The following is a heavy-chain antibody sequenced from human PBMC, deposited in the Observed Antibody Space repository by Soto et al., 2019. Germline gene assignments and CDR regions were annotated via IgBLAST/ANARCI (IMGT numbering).Heavy chain of an antibody. Sequence: EVQLLESGGGLAQPGGSPRLSCAVSGFTFSDYVMTWVRQAPGKGLEWVSLMSGNGGRVLYADSVKGRFTISRDNSRNTLYLQMNSLRLEDTAVYYCVKDPVSGGTGGAWFDYWGQGTLVTVSS. CDR3: VKDPVSGGTGGAWFDY. J-gene: IGHJ4*02. CDR2: MSGNGGRV. V-gene: IGHV3-23*01. D-gene: IGHD2-8*02. CDR1: GFTFSDYV.